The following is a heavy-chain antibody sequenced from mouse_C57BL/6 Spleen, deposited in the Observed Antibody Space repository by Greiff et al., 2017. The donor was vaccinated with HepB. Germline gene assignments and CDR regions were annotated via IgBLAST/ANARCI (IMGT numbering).Heavy chain of an antibody. CDR3: ARWHYGSSYGFDY. CDR1: GYTFTSYW. J-gene: IGHJ2*01. Sequence: QVQLKQSGTELVKPGASVKLSCKASGYTFTSYWMHWVKQRPGQGLEWIGNINPSNGGTNYNEKFKSKATLTVDKSSSTAYMQLSSLTSEDSAVYYCARWHYGSSYGFDYWGQGTTLTVSS. D-gene: IGHD1-1*01. CDR2: INPSNGGT. V-gene: IGHV1-53*01.